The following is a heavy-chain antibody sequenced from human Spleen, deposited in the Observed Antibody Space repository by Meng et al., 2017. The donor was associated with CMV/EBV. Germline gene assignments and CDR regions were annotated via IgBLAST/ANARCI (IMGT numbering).Heavy chain of an antibody. V-gene: IGHV3-23*05. J-gene: IGHJ4*01. Sequence: FTFSSYAMSWVRQPPGKGLEWVSSIDGGVSTYYADSVKGRFTISRDNSKNTLYLQMRSLRAGDAAVYYCVRVHGYIHGYPDWYFDYWGQGTLVTVSS. CDR1: FTFSSYA. CDR3: VRVHGYIHGYPDWYFDY. CDR2: IDGGVST. D-gene: IGHD5-18*01.